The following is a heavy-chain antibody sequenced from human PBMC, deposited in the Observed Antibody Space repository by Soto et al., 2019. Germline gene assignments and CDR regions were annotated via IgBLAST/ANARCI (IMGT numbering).Heavy chain of an antibody. CDR3: TTEDYDYFWGSFLGMDV. J-gene: IGHJ6*02. D-gene: IGHD3-16*01. Sequence: GGSLRLSCAASGFTFSNAWMNWVRQAPGKGLEWVGRIKSKTDGGTTDYAAPVKGRFTISRDDSKNTLYLQMNSLKTEDTAVYYCTTEDYDYFWGSFLGMDVWGQVNTVT. V-gene: IGHV3-15*07. CDR1: GFTFSNAW. CDR2: IKSKTDGGTT.